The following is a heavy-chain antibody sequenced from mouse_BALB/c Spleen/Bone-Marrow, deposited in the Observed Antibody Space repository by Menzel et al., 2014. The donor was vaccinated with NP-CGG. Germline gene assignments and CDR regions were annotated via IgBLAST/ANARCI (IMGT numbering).Heavy chain of an antibody. CDR2: ISSGGGST. D-gene: IGHD2-3*01. V-gene: IGHV5-12-1*01. Sequence: EVHLVESGGGLVKPGGSLKLSCAASGFAFSSYDMSWVRQTPEKRLEWVAYISSGGGSTYYPDTVKGRLTISRDNAKNTLYLQMSSLKSEDTAMYYCARHEDGYYDAMDYWGQGTSVTVSS. J-gene: IGHJ4*01. CDR1: GFAFSSYD. CDR3: ARHEDGYYDAMDY.